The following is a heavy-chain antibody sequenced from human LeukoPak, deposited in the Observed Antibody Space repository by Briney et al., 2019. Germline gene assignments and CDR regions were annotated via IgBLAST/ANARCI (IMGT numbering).Heavy chain of an antibody. CDR3: ARGLNDSWTGENY. J-gene: IGHJ4*02. Sequence: GGSLRLSCAASGFTFTTFEMNWVRQAPGKGLEWVAVISYDGSSKDYADSVKGRFTISRDNSKNTLYLQMNSLTVEDTAVYYCARGLNDSWTGENYWGQGTLVTVSS. CDR2: ISYDGSSK. D-gene: IGHD3-3*01. V-gene: IGHV3-30*03. CDR1: GFTFTTFE.